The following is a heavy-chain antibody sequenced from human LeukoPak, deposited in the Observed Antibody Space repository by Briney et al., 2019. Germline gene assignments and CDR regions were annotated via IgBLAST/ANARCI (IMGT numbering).Heavy chain of an antibody. D-gene: IGHD3-22*01. CDR2: IRYDGSNK. Sequence: PGGALRLSCAASGLTFSRYGIHWVRQAPGKGLEGVACIRYDGSNKYYADSVKGRFTISRDNAKNTLYLQMNSLRAEDTAVYYCAQSPMIVVVIHDAFDIWGQGTMVTVSS. CDR1: GLTFSRYG. J-gene: IGHJ3*02. V-gene: IGHV3-30*02. CDR3: AQSPMIVVVIHDAFDI.